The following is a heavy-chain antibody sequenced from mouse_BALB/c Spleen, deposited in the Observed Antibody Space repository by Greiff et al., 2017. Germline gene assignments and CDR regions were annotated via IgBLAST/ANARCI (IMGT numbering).Heavy chain of an antibody. D-gene: IGHD2-1*01. CDR2: IYPGNSDT. CDR1: GYTFTSYW. J-gene: IGHJ3*01. Sequence: EVQLQESGTVLARPGASVKMSCKASGYTFTSYWMHWVKQRPGQGLEWIGAIYPGNSDTSYNQKFKGKAKLTAVTSTSTAYMELSSLTNEDSAVYYGTRGNLPAWFAYWGQGTLVTVSA. V-gene: IGHV1-5*01. CDR3: TRGNLPAWFAY.